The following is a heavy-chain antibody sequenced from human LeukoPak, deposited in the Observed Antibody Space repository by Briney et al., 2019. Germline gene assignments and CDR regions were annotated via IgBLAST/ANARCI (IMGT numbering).Heavy chain of an antibody. CDR1: GFTFSGYW. Sequence: GGSLRLSCAAPGFTFSGYWMHWVRQAPGKGLEWVANLKQDGSEKHFADSVKGRFTISRDNAENSLYLQMNSLRAEDTAMYYCARGTIAAPGTDYWGQGTLVTVSS. D-gene: IGHD6-13*01. CDR2: LKQDGSEK. V-gene: IGHV3-7*01. J-gene: IGHJ4*02. CDR3: ARGTIAAPGTDY.